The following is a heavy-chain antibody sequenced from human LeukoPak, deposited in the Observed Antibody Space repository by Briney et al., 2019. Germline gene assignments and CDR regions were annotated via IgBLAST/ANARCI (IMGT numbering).Heavy chain of an antibody. Sequence: PGGSLRLSCAASGFTFSSYGMSWVRQGPGKGLEWGSAICCMGGSTYYADSVKGRFTISRDNSKNTLYLQMNSLRAEDTDVYYCAKVHSPQYSYGPKLEYWGQGTMVTVSS. J-gene: IGHJ4*02. D-gene: IGHD5-18*01. CDR2: ICCMGGST. CDR1: GFTFSSYG. V-gene: IGHV3-23*01. CDR3: AKVHSPQYSYGPKLEY.